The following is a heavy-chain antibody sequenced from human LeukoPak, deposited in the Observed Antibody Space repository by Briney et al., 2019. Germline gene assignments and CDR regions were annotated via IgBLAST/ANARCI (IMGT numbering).Heavy chain of an antibody. J-gene: IGHJ4*02. CDR1: GINFRASG. CDR2: IQTDGSDK. CDR3: AREGGTVVVGRFDY. V-gene: IGHV3-30*02. D-gene: IGHD2-2*01. Sequence: GGSLRLSCAASGINFRASGMHWVRQAPGMGLEWVTFIQTDGSDKRYAASVAGRFTISRDDSKNTVYLHMNSLRPDDSALYYCAREGGTVVVGRFDYWGQGTLVTVSS.